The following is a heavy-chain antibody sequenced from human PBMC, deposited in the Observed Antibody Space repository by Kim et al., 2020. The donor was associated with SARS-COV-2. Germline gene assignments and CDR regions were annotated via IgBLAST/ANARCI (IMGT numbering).Heavy chain of an antibody. CDR3: ARHNRGGRSPIGPNNWFDP. D-gene: IGHD4-17*01. Sequence: GESLKISCKGSGYSFTSYWIGWVRQMPGKGLEWMGIIYPGDSDTRYSPSFQGQVTISADKSISTAYLQWSSLKASDTAMYYCARHNRGGRSPIGPNNWFDPWGQGTLVTVSS. CDR2: IYPGDSDT. V-gene: IGHV5-51*01. CDR1: GYSFTSYW. J-gene: IGHJ5*02.